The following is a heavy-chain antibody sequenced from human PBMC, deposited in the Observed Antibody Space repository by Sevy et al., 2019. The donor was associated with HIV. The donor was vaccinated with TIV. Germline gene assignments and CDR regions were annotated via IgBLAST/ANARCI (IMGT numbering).Heavy chain of an antibody. J-gene: IGHJ4*02. CDR2: IIWIGGSK. Sequence: GGSLRLSCVASGFTFDDYGMSWVRQVPGKGLEWVSSIIWIGGSKTYADLVKGRFIICRDNGKNSLYQQMNSLRAEDTAVYFCAREKSCGGACCHFDYWGQGTLVTVSS. CDR1: GFTFDDYG. CDR3: AREKSCGGACCHFDY. D-gene: IGHD2-21*02. V-gene: IGHV3-20*04.